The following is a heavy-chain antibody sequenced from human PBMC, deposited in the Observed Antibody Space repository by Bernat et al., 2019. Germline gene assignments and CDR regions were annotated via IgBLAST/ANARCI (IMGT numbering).Heavy chain of an antibody. V-gene: IGHV4-61*01. CDR3: ARVGGYSHPISN. CDR2: IYYSGNT. Sequence: QLQLQESGPGLVKPSETLSLICTVSGGSISSGNYYWGWIRQPPGKGLEWIGYIYYSGNTNYNPSLRSRVTISVDTSKNQFSLRLYSVTAADTAVYYCARVGGYSHPISNWGQGTLVTVSA. D-gene: IGHD5-18*01. J-gene: IGHJ4*02. CDR1: GGSISSGNYY.